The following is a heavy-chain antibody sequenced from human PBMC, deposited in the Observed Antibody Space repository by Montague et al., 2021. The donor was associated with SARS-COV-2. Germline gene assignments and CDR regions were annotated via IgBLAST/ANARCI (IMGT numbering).Heavy chain of an antibody. Sequence: SETLSLTCTVSGVVELRRRSEEHTSELQSLAYLVCRLLLEKKESTNYNPSLKSRVTISVDTSKNQFSLKLSSVTAADTAVYYFAREKVGTIFGVVIIPNKWFDPGGKGNLVTVSS. CDR1: GVVELRRR. J-gene: IGHJ5*02. V-gene: IGHV4-4*09. CDR3: AREKVGTIFGVVIIPNKWFDP. CDR2: LLEKKEST. D-gene: IGHD3-3*01.